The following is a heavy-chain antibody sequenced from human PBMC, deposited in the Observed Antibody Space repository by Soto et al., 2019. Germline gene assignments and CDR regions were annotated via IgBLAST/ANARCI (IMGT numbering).Heavy chain of an antibody. CDR2: IYYRGNT. Sequence: SETLSLTCSVSGDSINNDKYYLGWIRQPPGKGLEWIGSIYYRGNTYYSPSLQTRVTISLDKSKSQFSLRLNSVTAADSAVYFCARLEGLATISYYFDFWGQGAQVTVSS. CDR1: GDSINNDKYY. V-gene: IGHV4-39*01. CDR3: ARLEGLATISYYFDF. D-gene: IGHD3-9*01. J-gene: IGHJ4*02.